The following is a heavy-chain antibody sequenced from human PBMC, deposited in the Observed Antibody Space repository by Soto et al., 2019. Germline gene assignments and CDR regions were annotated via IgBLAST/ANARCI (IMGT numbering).Heavy chain of an antibody. J-gene: IGHJ5*02. Sequence: QAKVVQSGAEVRKPGSSVKLSCKASEGTFNSYAIAWVREAPAQGLEWMGGFIPHYTPLNFPQKFQDRVTIPADDSTTTVYMELSSRRSDDTAVYFCASGASRWCIYVCESWALGTRVTVSS. CDR2: FIPHYTPL. CDR1: EGTFNSYA. CDR3: ASGASRWCIYVCES. V-gene: IGHV1-69*01. D-gene: IGHD6-13*01.